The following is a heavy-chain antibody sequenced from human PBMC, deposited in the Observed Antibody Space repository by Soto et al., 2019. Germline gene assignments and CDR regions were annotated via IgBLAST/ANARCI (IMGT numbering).Heavy chain of an antibody. D-gene: IGHD3-22*01. Sequence: ASVKVSCKASGGTFSSYAISWVRQAPGQGLEWMGGIIPIFGTAKYAQKFQGRVTITADESTSTAYMELSSLRSEDTAVYYCASSYDSSGYSWFDPWGQGTLVTVSS. J-gene: IGHJ5*02. CDR2: IIPIFGTA. CDR1: GGTFSSYA. V-gene: IGHV1-69*13. CDR3: ASSYDSSGYSWFDP.